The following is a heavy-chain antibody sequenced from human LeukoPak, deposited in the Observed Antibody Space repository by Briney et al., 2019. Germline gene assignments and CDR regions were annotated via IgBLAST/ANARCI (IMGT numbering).Heavy chain of an antibody. V-gene: IGHV1-3*01. CDR2: INAGNGNT. D-gene: IGHD2-15*01. Sequence: ASVKVSCKASGYTFTTYAMHWVRQAPGQRLEWMGWINAGNGNTKYSQKFQGRVTITRDTSASTAYMELSSLRSEDTAVYYCARGLALGVVVTAWNYWGQGTLVTVS. CDR1: GYTFTTYA. CDR3: ARGLALGVVVTAWNY. J-gene: IGHJ4*02.